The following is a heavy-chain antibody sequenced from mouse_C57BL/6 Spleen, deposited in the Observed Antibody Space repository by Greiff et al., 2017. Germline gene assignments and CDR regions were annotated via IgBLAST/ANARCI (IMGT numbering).Heavy chain of an antibody. V-gene: IGHV1-63*01. Sequence: QVQLQQSGAELVRPGTSVKMSCKASGYTFTNYWIGWAKQRPGHGLEWIGDLYPGGGYTNYNEKFKGKATLTADKSSSTAYMQFSSLTSEDSAIYYCARWVFTTVWMDYGGQGNSVTVSS. J-gene: IGHJ4*01. D-gene: IGHD1-1*01. CDR3: ARWVFTTVWMDY. CDR2: LYPGGGYT. CDR1: GYTFTNYW.